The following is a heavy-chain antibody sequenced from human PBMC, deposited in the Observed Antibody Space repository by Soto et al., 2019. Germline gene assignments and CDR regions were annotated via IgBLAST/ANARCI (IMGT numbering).Heavy chain of an antibody. CDR1: GFSLSTSGMC. J-gene: IGHJ6*02. V-gene: IGHV2-70*01. Sequence: SGPTLVNPTQTLTLTCTFSGFSLSTSGMCVSWIRQPPGKALEWLALIDWDDDKYYSTSLKTRLTISKDTSKNQVVLTMTNMDPVGTATYYCARMGPLWRWRGYYYGMDVWGQGTTVTVSS. CDR3: ARMGPLWRWRGYYYGMDV. D-gene: IGHD3-10*01. CDR2: IDWDDDK.